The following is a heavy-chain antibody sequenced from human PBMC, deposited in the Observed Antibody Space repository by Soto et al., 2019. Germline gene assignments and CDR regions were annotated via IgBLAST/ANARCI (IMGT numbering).Heavy chain of an antibody. D-gene: IGHD4-17*01. CDR2: MNPNSGNT. J-gene: IGHJ4*02. V-gene: IGHV1-8*01. CDR3: ARGRGPTTVVTRTFDY. CDR1: GYTFTSYD. Sequence: ASVKVSCKASGYTFTSYDINWVRQATGQGLEWMGWMNPNSGNTGYAQKFQGRVTMTRDTSISTAYMELSSLRSEDTAIYYCARGRGPTTVVTRTFDYWGQGTLVTVSS.